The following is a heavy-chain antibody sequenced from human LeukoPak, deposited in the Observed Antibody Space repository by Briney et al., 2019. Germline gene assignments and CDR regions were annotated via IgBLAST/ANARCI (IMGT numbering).Heavy chain of an antibody. CDR1: GFTFSSYG. Sequence: GGSLRPSCAASGFTFSSYGIHWVRQAPGKGLEWVAFIRYDGSNKYYADSVKGRFTISRDNSKNTLYLQMNSLRAEDTAVYYCAKDPLPLFGMIVVVIAYYFDYWGQGTLVTVSS. J-gene: IGHJ4*02. D-gene: IGHD3-22*01. CDR2: IRYDGSNK. CDR3: AKDPLPLFGMIVVVIAYYFDY. V-gene: IGHV3-30*02.